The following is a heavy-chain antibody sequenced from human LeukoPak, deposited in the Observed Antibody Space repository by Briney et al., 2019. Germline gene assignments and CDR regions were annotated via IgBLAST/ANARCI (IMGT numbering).Heavy chain of an antibody. V-gene: IGHV3-30*03. D-gene: IGHD3-22*01. J-gene: IGHJ4*02. CDR1: GFTFSSYG. CDR3: ARSGYYDSSGPSDY. CDR2: VSYDGSKK. Sequence: GGSLRLSCAASGFTFSSYGMHWVRQAPGKGLEWLAFVSYDGSKKYYSDSVKGRFTISRDNAKNSLYLQMNSLRAEDTAVYYCARSGYYDSSGPSDYWGQGTLVTVSS.